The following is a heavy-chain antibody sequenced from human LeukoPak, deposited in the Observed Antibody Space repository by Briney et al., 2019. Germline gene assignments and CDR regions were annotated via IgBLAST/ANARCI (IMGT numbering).Heavy chain of an antibody. CDR1: GFTFSSYG. V-gene: IGHV3-33*01. CDR3: ARDLSGFLDY. D-gene: IGHD2/OR15-2a*01. J-gene: IGHJ4*02. CDR2: IWYDGSNK. Sequence: GRSLRLSCAASGFTFSSYGMPWVRQAPGKGLEWVAVIWYDGSNKYYADSVKGRFTISRDNSKNTLYLQMNSLRVEDTAVYYCARDLSGFLDYWGQGTLVTVSS.